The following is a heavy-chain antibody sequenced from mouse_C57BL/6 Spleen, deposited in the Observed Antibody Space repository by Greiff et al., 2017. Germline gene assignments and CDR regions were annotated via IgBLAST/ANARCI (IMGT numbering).Heavy chain of an antibody. CDR1: GYTFTDYY. CDR2: INPNNGGT. Sequence: VQLQQSGPELVKPGASVKISCKASGYTFTDYYMNWVKQSHGKSLEWIGDINPNNGGTSYNQKFKGKATLTVDKSSSTAYIELRSRTSEDSSVYYCARVYDGYYGAMDYWGQGTSVTVSS. D-gene: IGHD2-3*01. V-gene: IGHV1-26*01. CDR3: ARVYDGYYGAMDY. J-gene: IGHJ4*01.